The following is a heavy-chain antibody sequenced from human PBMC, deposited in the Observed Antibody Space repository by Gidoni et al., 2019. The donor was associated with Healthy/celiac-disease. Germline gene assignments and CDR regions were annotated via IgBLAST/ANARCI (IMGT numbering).Heavy chain of an antibody. D-gene: IGHD1-26*01. CDR2: ISYDGSNK. CDR1: GFTFSSYG. V-gene: IGHV3-30*18. J-gene: IGHJ4*02. Sequence: QVQLVESGGGVVQPGRSLRLPCAASGFTFSSYGMHWVRQAPGKGLEWVAVISYDGSNKYYADSVKGRFTISRDNSKNTLYLQMNSLRAEDTAVYYCAKDGEEWELHDWGQGTLVTVSS. CDR3: AKDGEEWELHD.